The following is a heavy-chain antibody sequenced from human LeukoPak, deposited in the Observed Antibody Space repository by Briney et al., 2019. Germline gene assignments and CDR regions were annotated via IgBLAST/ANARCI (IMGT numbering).Heavy chain of an antibody. Sequence: ASVKVSCKASGYTFTSYGISWVRQAPGQGLEWMGWISDYNGNTNYAQKLQGRVTMTTDTSTSTAYMELRSLRSDYTAVYYCARDPAVVPMVRDGMDVWGQGTTVTVFS. CDR2: ISDYNGNT. D-gene: IGHD3-10*01. V-gene: IGHV1-18*01. CDR1: GYTFTSYG. CDR3: ARDPAVVPMVRDGMDV. J-gene: IGHJ6*02.